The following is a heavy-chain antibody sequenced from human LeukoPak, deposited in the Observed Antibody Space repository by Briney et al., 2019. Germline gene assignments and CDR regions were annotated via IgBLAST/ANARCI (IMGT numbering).Heavy chain of an antibody. D-gene: IGHD3-3*01. CDR2: IIPIFGTA. J-gene: IGHJ3*02. Sequence: GASVKVSCKASGYTFTSYYMHWVRQAPGQGLEWMGGIIPIFGTANYAQKFQGRVTITADESTSTAYMELSSLRSEDTAVYYCARDYGGVARFDIWGQGTMVTVSS. CDR3: ARDYGGVARFDI. V-gene: IGHV1-69*13. CDR1: GYTFTSYY.